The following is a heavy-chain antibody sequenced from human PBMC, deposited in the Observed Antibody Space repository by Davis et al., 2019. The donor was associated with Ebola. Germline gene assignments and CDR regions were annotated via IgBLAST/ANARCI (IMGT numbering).Heavy chain of an antibody. V-gene: IGHV4-59*01. CDR1: GGSISSYY. CDR2: IYYSGST. J-gene: IGHJ4*02. D-gene: IGHD3-22*01. CDR3: ASSDYYDSSGYGY. Sequence: MPSETLSLTCTVSGGSISSYYWSWIRQPPGKELEWLGYIYYSGSTNYNPSLKIRVTISVDTSKNQFSLNLISVTAADTAVYYCASSDYYDSSGYGYWGQGTLVTVSS.